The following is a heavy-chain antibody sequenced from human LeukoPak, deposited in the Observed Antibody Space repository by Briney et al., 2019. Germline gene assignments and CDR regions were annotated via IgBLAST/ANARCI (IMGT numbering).Heavy chain of an antibody. Sequence: GGSLRLSCAVSGFTFSSYTMNWVRRAPGKGLEWVSSIRSSSSYIYHADSVKGRFTISRDNAKNPLYLQMNSLRAEDTAVYHCARVRYSSCWPDLYWGQGTLVTVSS. J-gene: IGHJ4*02. CDR2: IRSSSSYI. CDR3: ARVRYSSCWPDLY. D-gene: IGHD6-19*01. V-gene: IGHV3-21*04. CDR1: GFTFSSYT.